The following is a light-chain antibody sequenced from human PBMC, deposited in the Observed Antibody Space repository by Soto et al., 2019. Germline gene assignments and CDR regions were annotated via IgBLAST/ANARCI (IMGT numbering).Light chain of an antibody. CDR1: QSISSY. CDR2: AAS. CDR3: QKYNRAPWT. Sequence: DIQMTQSPSSLSASVGDRVTITCRASQSISSYLNWYQQKPGKAPKLLIYAASSLQSGVPSRFSGSGSGTDFILTISSLQPEDVGTYYCQKYNRAPWTFGQGTKVDIK. J-gene: IGKJ1*01. V-gene: IGKV1-39*01.